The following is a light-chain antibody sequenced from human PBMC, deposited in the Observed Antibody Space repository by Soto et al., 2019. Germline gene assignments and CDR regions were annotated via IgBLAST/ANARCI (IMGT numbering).Light chain of an antibody. CDR2: GAS. CDR1: QSISRH. J-gene: IGKJ1*01. Sequence: DIQMTQSPSSLSASVGDRVTISCRASQSISRHLNWYQQKPGKVPKLLIYGASSLHSGVPSRFSGSGSGTDFTLTISSLQPEDFATYYCQQTYLTPWTFGQGAKVEIK. V-gene: IGKV1-39*01. CDR3: QQTYLTPWT.